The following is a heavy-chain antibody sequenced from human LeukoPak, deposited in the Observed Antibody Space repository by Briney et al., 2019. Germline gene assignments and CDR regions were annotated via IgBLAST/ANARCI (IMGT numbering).Heavy chain of an antibody. J-gene: IGHJ2*01. CDR1: GGSISSSNYY. D-gene: IGHD2-2*02. Sequence: SETLSLTCTVSGGSISSSNYYWGWIRQPPGKGLEWIGSIYYSGSTYYNPSLKSRVTISVDTSKNQFSLKLSSVTAADTAVYYCARRVVVVPAAIFDWYFDLWGRGTLVTVSS. CDR3: ARRVVVVPAAIFDWYFDL. V-gene: IGHV4-39*01. CDR2: IYYSGST.